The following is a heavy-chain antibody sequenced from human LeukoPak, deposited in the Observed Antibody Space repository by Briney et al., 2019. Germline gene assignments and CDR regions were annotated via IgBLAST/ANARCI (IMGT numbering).Heavy chain of an antibody. CDR3: ARTATVTTAFDY. V-gene: IGHV3-30*04. CDR1: GFTFSSYA. CDR2: ISYDGSNK. J-gene: IGHJ4*02. Sequence: GGSLRLSCAASGFTFSSYAMHWVRQAPGKGLEWVAVISYDGSNKYYADSVKGRFTISRDNSKNTLYLQMDSLRAEDTAVYYCARTATVTTAFDYWGQGTLVTVSS. D-gene: IGHD4-17*01.